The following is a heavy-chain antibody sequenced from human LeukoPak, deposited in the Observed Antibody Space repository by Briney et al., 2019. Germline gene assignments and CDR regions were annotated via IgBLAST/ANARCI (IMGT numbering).Heavy chain of an antibody. CDR2: ISSSSSTI. Sequence: GGSLRLSCAASGFTFSSYSMNLVRQAPGKGLEWVSYISSSSSTIYYADSVKGRFTISRDNAKNSLYLQMNSLRAEDTAVYYCARDQKYGDYSLDYWGQGTLVTVSS. CDR1: GFTFSSYS. J-gene: IGHJ4*02. V-gene: IGHV3-48*01. CDR3: ARDQKYGDYSLDY. D-gene: IGHD4-17*01.